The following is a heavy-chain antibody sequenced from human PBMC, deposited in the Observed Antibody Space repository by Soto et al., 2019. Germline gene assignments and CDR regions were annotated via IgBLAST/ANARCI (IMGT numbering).Heavy chain of an antibody. J-gene: IGHJ5*02. Sequence: QVQLVQSGAEVKKPGASMKVSCKSFGDTFSSQYIHQVRQAPGQGLEWVGLINPSRATTTISQKFQGRVTLTSDTATRAVYMELSSLRSDDTAIYFCMGGADLEGRYTWFDPWGQGALVTVSS. V-gene: IGHV1-46*01. CDR3: MGGADLEGRYTWFDP. D-gene: IGHD3-16*01. CDR1: GDTFSSQY. CDR2: INPSRATT.